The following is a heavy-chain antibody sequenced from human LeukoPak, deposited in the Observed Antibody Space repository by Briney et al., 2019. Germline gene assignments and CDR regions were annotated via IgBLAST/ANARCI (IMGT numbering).Heavy chain of an antibody. CDR3: ARARDVCGGGCPEVANWFDP. Sequence: SETLSLTCTVSGGSIRSSGHYWTWIRQHPEKGLEWIGYISHSGNTYYNPSLKTRISISLGTSSNHFSLRLSSVTAADTVVYYCARARDVCGGGCPEVANWFDPWGQGTLVTVSS. J-gene: IGHJ5*02. CDR1: GGSIRSSGHY. V-gene: IGHV4-31*03. D-gene: IGHD2-21*02. CDR2: ISHSGNT.